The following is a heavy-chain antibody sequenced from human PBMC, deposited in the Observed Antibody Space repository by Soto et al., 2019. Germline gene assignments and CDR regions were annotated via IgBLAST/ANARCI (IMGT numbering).Heavy chain of an antibody. V-gene: IGHV4-4*07. D-gene: IGHD3-10*01. CDR1: GASIRDKY. CDR3: ATKGDYGGWFDP. Sequence: QVQLQESGPGLVKPSATLSLTCSISGASIRDKYWSWLRQSAEKGLEFIGRISNGVTTIYNPSLKSRVTMSLDTSLTHFSLKIPAVTAADTAVYYCATKGDYGGWFDPWGQGTLVTVSS. J-gene: IGHJ5*02. CDR2: ISNGVTT.